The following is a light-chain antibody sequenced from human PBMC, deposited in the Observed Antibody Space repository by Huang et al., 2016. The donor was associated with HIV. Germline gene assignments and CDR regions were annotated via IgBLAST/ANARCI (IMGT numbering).Light chain of an antibody. CDR3: QQFSF. J-gene: IGKJ4*01. V-gene: IGKV1-13*02. Sequence: AIQLTQSPSSLSASLGDRVTITCRASHGVSSALAWYQQKPGKSPKLLIYDASTLQSGVPSRFSGSASGTDFTLNISSLQPEDFATYYCQQFSFFGGGTEVEIK. CDR1: HGVSSA. CDR2: DAS.